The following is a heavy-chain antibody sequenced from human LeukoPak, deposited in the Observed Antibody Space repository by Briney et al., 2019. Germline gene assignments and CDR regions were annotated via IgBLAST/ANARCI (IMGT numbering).Heavy chain of an antibody. CDR1: GFTFSSCP. D-gene: IGHD3-10*01. Sequence: GGSLRLSCVASGFTFSSCPMHWVRQAPGKGLEWVAVISYGGSHKYYGDSVKGRFTISRDNSKNTLYLQMNSLRVEDTAVYYCVRDRFGNTAQFDYWGQGTLVTVSS. CDR3: VRDRFGNTAQFDY. J-gene: IGHJ4*02. V-gene: IGHV3-30*01. CDR2: ISYGGSHK.